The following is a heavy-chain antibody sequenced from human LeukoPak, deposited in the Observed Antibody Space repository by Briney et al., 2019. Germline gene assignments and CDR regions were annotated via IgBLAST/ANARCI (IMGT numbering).Heavy chain of an antibody. D-gene: IGHD3-22*01. CDR1: GFTFSSYA. J-gene: IGHJ6*02. V-gene: IGHV3-30*04. CDR3: ARVYDSSGYYIRPTYYYGMDV. CDR2: ISYDGSNK. Sequence: PGRSLRLSCAASGFTFSSYAMHWVRQAPGKGLEWVAVISYDGSNKYYADSVKGRFTISRDNSKNTLYLQMNSLRAEDTAVYYWARVYDSSGYYIRPTYYYGMDVWGQGNTITVSS.